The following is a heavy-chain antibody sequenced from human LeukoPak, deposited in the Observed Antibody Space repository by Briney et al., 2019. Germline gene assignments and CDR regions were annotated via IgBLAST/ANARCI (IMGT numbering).Heavy chain of an antibody. CDR3: AKDWRSGWHRGESWFDS. CDR2: ISGSGVST. Sequence: GGSLRLSCAASGFTFSSYAMSGVRQAPGKGLEWGSAISGSGVSTYYADSVKGRFTISRDNSKHTLYLQMHRLSAEDTPVYYCAKDWRSGWHRGESWFDSWGHRTLVTVSS. J-gene: IGHJ5*01. CDR1: GFTFSSYA. D-gene: IGHD6-19*01. V-gene: IGHV3-23*01.